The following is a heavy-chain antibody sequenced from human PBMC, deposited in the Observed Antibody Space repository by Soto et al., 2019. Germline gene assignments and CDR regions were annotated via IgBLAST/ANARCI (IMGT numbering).Heavy chain of an antibody. J-gene: IGHJ5*02. CDR3: ARLFSDIVVVVAALFDP. CDR2: IYYSGST. D-gene: IGHD2-15*01. V-gene: IGHV4-31*03. CDR1: GGSISSGGYY. Sequence: PSETLSLTCTVSGGSISSGGYYWSWIRQHPGKGLEWIGYIYYSGSTYYNPSLKSRVTISVDTSKNQFSLKLSSVTAADTAVYYCARLFSDIVVVVAALFDPWGQGTLVT.